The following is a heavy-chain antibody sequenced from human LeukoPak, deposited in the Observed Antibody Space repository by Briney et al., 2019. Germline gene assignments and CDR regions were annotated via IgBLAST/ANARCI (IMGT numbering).Heavy chain of an antibody. J-gene: IGHJ4*02. D-gene: IGHD6-19*01. CDR2: MYYSGCT. V-gene: IGHV4-61*01. CDR1: GGSVSSSSNY. Sequence: SETLSLTCTVSGGSVSSSSNYWSWIRQPPGKGLEWIGYMYYSGCTKYNPSLKSRVTISPDTSKNQFSLKLSSVTAADTAMYYCASERSGWPNYFDYWGQGILVTVSS. CDR3: ASERSGWPNYFDY.